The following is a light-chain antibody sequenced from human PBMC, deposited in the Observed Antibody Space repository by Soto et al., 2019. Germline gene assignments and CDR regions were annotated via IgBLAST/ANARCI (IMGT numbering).Light chain of an antibody. CDR3: QQYGSSPYT. V-gene: IGKV3-20*01. CDR2: GAS. Sequence: EIVLTQSPGTLSLSPGERATLSCRASQSVSSSYLAWYQQKPGQAPRLLIYGASSRATGIPDRFSGSGSGTDFTLTISILEPEDSAVYYCQQYGSSPYTFGQGTKLEIK. J-gene: IGKJ2*01. CDR1: QSVSSSY.